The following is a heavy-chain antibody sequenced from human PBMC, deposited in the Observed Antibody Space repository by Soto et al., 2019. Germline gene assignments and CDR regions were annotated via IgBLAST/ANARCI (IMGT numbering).Heavy chain of an antibody. D-gene: IGHD2-15*01. CDR1: GFTFSSYG. J-gene: IGHJ6*02. Sequence: QVQLVESGGGVVQPGRSLRLSCAASGFTFSSYGMHWVRQAPGKGLEWVAVIWYDGSNKYYADSVKGRFTISRDNSKNTLYLQMNSLRAEDTAVYYCASEYCSGGSCYYYGMDVCGQGTTVTVSS. V-gene: IGHV3-33*01. CDR3: ASEYCSGGSCYYYGMDV. CDR2: IWYDGSNK.